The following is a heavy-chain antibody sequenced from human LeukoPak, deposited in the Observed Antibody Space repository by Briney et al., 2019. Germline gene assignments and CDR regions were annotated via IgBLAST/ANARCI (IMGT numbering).Heavy chain of an antibody. V-gene: IGHV3-21*01. J-gene: IGHJ4*02. CDR3: ARDVSVTPYYFDY. Sequence: TGGSLRLSCAASGFTFSSYSMNWVRQTPGKGLEWVSSISSSSTYIYYADSVKGRFTISRDNAKNSLYLQMNSLRAEDTAVYYCARDVSVTPYYFDYWGQGTLVTVSS. CDR2: ISSSSTYI. CDR1: GFTFSSYS. D-gene: IGHD4-17*01.